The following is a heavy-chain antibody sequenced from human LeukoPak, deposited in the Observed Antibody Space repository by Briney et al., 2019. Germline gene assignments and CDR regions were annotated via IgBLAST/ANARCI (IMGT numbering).Heavy chain of an antibody. V-gene: IGHV3-15*01. D-gene: IGHD6-25*01. CDR1: GFTFSNAW. CDR3: TTGFSSGRFDY. J-gene: IGHJ4*02. CDR2: IKSKTDGGTT. Sequence: GGSLRLSCAASGFTFSNAWMSWVRQAPGKGLEWVGRIKSKTDGGTTDYPAPVKGRFTISRDDSKNTLYLQMNSLKTEDTAVYYCTTGFSSGRFDYWGQGTLVTVSS.